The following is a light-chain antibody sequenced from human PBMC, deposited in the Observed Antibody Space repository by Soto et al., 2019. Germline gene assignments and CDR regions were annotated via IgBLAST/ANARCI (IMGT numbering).Light chain of an antibody. J-gene: IGKJ3*01. CDR3: QKYDNVPFT. CDR1: HDITNY. Sequence: DIQMTQSPDSLSASVGDRVTITCQASHDITNYVNWYQQKPGRAPRLLIYDAAILATGVPSRFSGSGSETDFTFTIASLQPEDVGIYYCQKYDNVPFTFGPGTKVNIK. CDR2: DAA. V-gene: IGKV1-33*01.